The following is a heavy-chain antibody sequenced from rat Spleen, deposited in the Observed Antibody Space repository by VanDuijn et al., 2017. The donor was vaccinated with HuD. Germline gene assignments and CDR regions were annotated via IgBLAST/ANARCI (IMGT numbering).Heavy chain of an antibody. J-gene: IGHJ2*01. CDR1: GYSITSNY. D-gene: IGHD1-10*01. Sequence: VQLQESGPGLVKPSQSLSLTCSVTGYSITSNYWGWIRKFPGNKMEWMGYISYSGSTSYYPSLKSRISITRDTSKNQFFLQLNSVTTEDTATYYCARYGLITTISTYFDFWGQGLMVTVSS. CDR2: ISYSGST. V-gene: IGHV3-1*01. CDR3: ARYGLITTISTYFDF.